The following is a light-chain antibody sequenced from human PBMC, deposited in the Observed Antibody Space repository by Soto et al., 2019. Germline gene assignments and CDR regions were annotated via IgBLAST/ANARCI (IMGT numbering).Light chain of an antibody. CDR3: SSYTSSTTLV. J-gene: IGLJ3*02. V-gene: IGLV2-14*01. CDR1: SSDIGGYTS. Sequence: QSALTQPASVSGSPGQSITISCTGTSSDIGGYTSVSWYQQHPDKAPKLMIYDVNNRPSGVSNRFSGSKSGNTASLTISGLKDEDEADYYCSSYTSSTTLVFGGGTKLTVL. CDR2: DVN.